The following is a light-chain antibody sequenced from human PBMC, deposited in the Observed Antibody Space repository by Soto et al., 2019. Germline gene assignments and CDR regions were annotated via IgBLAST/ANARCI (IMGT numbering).Light chain of an antibody. CDR1: QTVTSSY. CDR2: GAS. J-gene: IGKJ1*01. V-gene: IGKV3-15*01. CDR3: QQYNNWPWT. Sequence: EIILTQSPDTLSLSPGERATLSCRASQTVTSSYLAWYQQKPGQAPRLLIYGASTRATGIPARFSGSGSGTEFTLTISSLQSEDFAVYYCQQYNNWPWTFGQGTKVDI.